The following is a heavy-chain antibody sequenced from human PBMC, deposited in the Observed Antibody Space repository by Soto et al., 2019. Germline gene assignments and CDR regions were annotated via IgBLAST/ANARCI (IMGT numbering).Heavy chain of an antibody. CDR1: GYSFTSYW. CDR2: IDPSDSYT. Sequence: PGESLKISCKGSGYSFTSYWISWVRQMPGKGMEWMGRIDPSDSYTNYSPSFQGHVPISADKSISTAYLQWSSLKASDTAMYYCARRQAAARDNDLTLDYRGQGTQVTVSS. CDR3: ARRQAAARDNDLTLDY. J-gene: IGHJ4*02. D-gene: IGHD6-13*01. V-gene: IGHV5-10-1*01.